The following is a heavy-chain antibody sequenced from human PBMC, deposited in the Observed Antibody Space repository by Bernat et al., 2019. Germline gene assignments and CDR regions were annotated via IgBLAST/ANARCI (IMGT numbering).Heavy chain of an antibody. CDR1: GGSISSYY. CDR3: ARDIVATIGSDYYDSTEMQNWFDP. V-gene: IGHV4-59*01. J-gene: IGHJ5*02. D-gene: IGHD5-12*01. Sequence: QLQVSGPGLVKPSETLSLTCTVSGGSISSYYWSWIRQPPGKGLEWIGYIYYSGSTNYNPSLKSRVTISVDTSKNQFSLKLSSVTAADTAVYYCARDIVATIGSDYYDSTEMQNWFDPWGQGTLVTVSS. CDR2: IYYSGST.